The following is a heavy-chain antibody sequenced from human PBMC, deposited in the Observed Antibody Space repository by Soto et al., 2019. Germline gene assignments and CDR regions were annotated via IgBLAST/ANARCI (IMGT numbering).Heavy chain of an antibody. CDR3: AREVWAVAGTGD. CDR2: IKQDGSEK. Sequence: EVQLVEAGGGLVQPGGSLRLSCAASGFTFSSYWMSLVRQAPGKGLEWVANIKQDGSEKYYVDSVKGRLTISRDNAKNSLYLQMNILSAEDTAVYYCAREVWAVAGTGDWGQGTLVTVSS. J-gene: IGHJ4*02. V-gene: IGHV3-7*01. CDR1: GFTFSSYW. D-gene: IGHD6-19*01.